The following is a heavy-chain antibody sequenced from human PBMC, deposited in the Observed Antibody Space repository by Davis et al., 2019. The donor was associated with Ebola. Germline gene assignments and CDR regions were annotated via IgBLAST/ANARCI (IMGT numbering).Heavy chain of an antibody. J-gene: IGHJ6*04. D-gene: IGHD3-3*01. CDR1: GSTFSSYA. CDR2: ISGSGGST. V-gene: IGHV3-23*01. Sequence: GESLKISCAASGSTFSSYAMHWLRQAPGKGLEWVSAISGSGGSTYYADSVKGRFTISRDNSKKTLYLQMNSLRAEDTAVYYCAKSGLSFGVVKYHYGMDVWGKGTTVTVSS. CDR3: AKSGLSFGVVKYHYGMDV.